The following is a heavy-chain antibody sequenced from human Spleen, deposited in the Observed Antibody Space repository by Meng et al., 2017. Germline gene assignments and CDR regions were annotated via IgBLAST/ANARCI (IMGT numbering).Heavy chain of an antibody. Sequence: QGPVPAGGSVPLKPSVTLAFPSVVSGGSCRYYYGSGIRETRGKGLGGIGKINHSGNTNYNPSLESRATISVDTSQNNLSLKLSSVTAADSAVYYCARGPTTMAHDFDYWGQGTLVTVSS. CDR2: INHSGNT. V-gene: IGHV4-34*01. CDR1: GGSCRYYY. CDR3: ARGPTTMAHDFDY. D-gene: IGHD4-11*01. J-gene: IGHJ4*02.